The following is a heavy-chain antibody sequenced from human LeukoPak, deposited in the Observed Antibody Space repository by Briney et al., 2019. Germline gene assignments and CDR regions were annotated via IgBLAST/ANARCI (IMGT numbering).Heavy chain of an antibody. CDR1: GFTFSSYG. Sequence: GGTLRLSCAASGFTFSSYGMTWIRQAPGKGLEWVSAISSSGGSTYYADSVKGRFTISRDNSKNTLYLQMNSLRAEDTAVYYCAKSGYNRFDYWGQGTLVTVSS. CDR2: ISSSGGST. CDR3: AKSGYNRFDY. J-gene: IGHJ4*02. D-gene: IGHD5-24*01. V-gene: IGHV3-23*01.